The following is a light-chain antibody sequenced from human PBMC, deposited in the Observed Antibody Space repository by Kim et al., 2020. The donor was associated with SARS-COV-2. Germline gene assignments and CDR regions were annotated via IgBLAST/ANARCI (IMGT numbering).Light chain of an antibody. Sequence: SSELTQDPAVSVALGQTVRITCQGDSLRSYYASWYQQKPGQAPVLVIYGKNNRPSGIPDRFSGSSSGNTASLTITGAQAEDEADYYCNSRDSSGNHPPFGGGTQLTVL. CDR1: SLRSYY. V-gene: IGLV3-19*01. CDR3: NSRDSSGNHPP. CDR2: GKN. J-gene: IGLJ2*01.